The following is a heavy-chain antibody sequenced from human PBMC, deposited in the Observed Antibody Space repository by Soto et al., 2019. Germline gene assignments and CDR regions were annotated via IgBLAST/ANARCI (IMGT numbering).Heavy chain of an antibody. Sequence: QLQLQESGPGLVKPSETLSLTCTVSGGSISSSSYYWGWIRQPPGKGLEWIGSIYYSGSTYYNPSLKSRVTISVDTSKSQFSLKLSSVSAADTAVYYCARQVPVTAMNFDYWGQGTLVTVSS. CDR3: ARQVPVTAMNFDY. V-gene: IGHV4-39*01. J-gene: IGHJ4*02. D-gene: IGHD2-21*02. CDR2: IYYSGST. CDR1: GGSISSSSYY.